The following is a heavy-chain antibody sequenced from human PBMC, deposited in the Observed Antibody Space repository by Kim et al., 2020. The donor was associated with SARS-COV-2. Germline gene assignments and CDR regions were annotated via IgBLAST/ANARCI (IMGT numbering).Heavy chain of an antibody. V-gene: IGHV1-69*04. CDR1: GGTFSSYA. CDR3: ARVRAVAEPFDY. D-gene: IGHD6-19*01. CDR2: IIPILGIA. Sequence: SVKVSCKASGGTFSSYAISWVRQAPGQGLEWMGRIIPILGIANYAQKFQGRVTITADKSTSTAYMELSSLRSEETAVYYCARVRAVAEPFDYWGQGTLVTVSS. J-gene: IGHJ4*02.